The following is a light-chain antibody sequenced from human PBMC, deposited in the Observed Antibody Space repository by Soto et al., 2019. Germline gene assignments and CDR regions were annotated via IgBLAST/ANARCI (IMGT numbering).Light chain of an antibody. CDR3: QQYNTYPLT. CDR2: KAS. V-gene: IGKV1-5*03. J-gene: IGKJ4*01. Sequence: DIQMTQSPSTLSASAGDRVTITCRASQSISTRLAWYQQKPGKAPKLLIYKASSLEGGVPSRFSGSGSGTDFNITVSSLRPDDFATYYCQQYNTYPLTFGGGTTVEIK. CDR1: QSISTR.